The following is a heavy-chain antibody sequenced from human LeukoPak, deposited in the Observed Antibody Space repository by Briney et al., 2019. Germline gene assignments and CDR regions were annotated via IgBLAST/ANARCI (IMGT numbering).Heavy chain of an antibody. D-gene: IGHD6-19*01. Sequence: SETLSLTCTVSGVSISSYYWSWIRQPPGKGLEWIGYIYYSGSTNYNPSLKSRVTISVDTSKNQFSLKLSSVTAADTAVYYCARGPVAKNWFDPWGQGTLVTVSS. J-gene: IGHJ5*02. V-gene: IGHV4-59*01. CDR2: IYYSGST. CDR3: ARGPVAKNWFDP. CDR1: GVSISSYY.